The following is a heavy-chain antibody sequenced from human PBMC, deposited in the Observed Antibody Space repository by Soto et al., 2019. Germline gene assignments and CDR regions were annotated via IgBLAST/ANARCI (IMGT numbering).Heavy chain of an antibody. D-gene: IGHD5-18*01. J-gene: IGHJ5*02. Sequence: VGSLRLSCAASGFTVSNTYMTWVRQPPGKGLECVSVIYTAGGTNYADSVKGRFIISRDNSKNTLYLQMNSLRAEDTAVYYCARALTVDTGGFDPWGQGTLVTVSS. CDR3: ARALTVDTGGFDP. CDR1: GFTVSNTY. CDR2: IYTAGGT. V-gene: IGHV3-53*01.